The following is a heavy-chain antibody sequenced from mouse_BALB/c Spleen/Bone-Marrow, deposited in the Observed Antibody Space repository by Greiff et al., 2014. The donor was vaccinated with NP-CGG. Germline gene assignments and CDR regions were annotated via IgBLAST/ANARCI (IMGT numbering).Heavy chain of an antibody. J-gene: IGHJ1*01. CDR2: IRNKANGYTT. CDR1: GFTFTDYY. Sequence: EVQLVESGGGLVQPGGSLRLSRATSGFTFTDYYMSWVRQPPGKALEWLGFIRNKANGYTTEYSASVKGRFTISRDNSQSILYLQMNTLRAEDSATYYCARDEVLQSTYWYFDVWGAGTTVTVSS. CDR3: ARDEVLQSTYWYFDV. D-gene: IGHD1-1*01. V-gene: IGHV7-3*02.